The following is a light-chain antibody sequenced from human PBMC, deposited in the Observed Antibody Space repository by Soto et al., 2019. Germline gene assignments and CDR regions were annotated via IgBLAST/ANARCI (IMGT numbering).Light chain of an antibody. Sequence: EIVLTQSPGTLSFSPGERATLSCRASQSVSSSYLAWYQQKPGQAPRLLIYGASSRATGIPDRFSGSGSGTDFTITISRLEPEDGEVYYGQQYDSSPKTFGQGTKVDIK. V-gene: IGKV3-20*01. CDR3: QQYDSSPKT. CDR2: GAS. J-gene: IGKJ1*01. CDR1: QSVSSSY.